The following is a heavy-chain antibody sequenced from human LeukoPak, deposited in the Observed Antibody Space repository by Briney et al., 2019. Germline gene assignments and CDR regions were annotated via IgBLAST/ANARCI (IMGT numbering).Heavy chain of an antibody. CDR1: SWDCSTSGVG. CDR3: AHRASRISMIVLSSKSAYSFDD. D-gene: IGHD3-22*01. Sequence: GPTLAYARYTLTLSGTIASWDCSTSGVGVGWIRQPPGKALEWLALIYWDDDKRYSPSQKSRLTITTDTSKSHMVLTMTNKDSVHTATYYCAHRASRISMIVLSSKSAYSFDDWGQGTLVTVSS. J-gene: IGHJ5*02. CDR2: IYWDDDK. V-gene: IGHV2-5*02.